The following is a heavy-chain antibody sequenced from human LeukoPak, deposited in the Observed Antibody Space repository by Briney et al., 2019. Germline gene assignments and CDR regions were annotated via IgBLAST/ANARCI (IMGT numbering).Heavy chain of an antibody. CDR3: ARPYYYDSRIDP. CDR2: MYYSGST. D-gene: IGHD3-22*01. Sequence: SQTLSLTCTVSGGSISSGDYYWSWIRQPPGKGLEWIAYMYYSGSTYYNPSLKSRATMSADTSKNQLSLKLSSVTAADTAVYYCARPYYYDSRIDPWGQGILVTVSS. CDR1: GGSISSGDYY. J-gene: IGHJ5*02. V-gene: IGHV4-30-4*01.